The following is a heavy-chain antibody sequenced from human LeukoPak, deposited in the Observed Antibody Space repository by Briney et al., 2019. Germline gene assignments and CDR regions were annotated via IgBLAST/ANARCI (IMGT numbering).Heavy chain of an antibody. CDR1: GDSIFSASYY. D-gene: IGHD3-10*01. CDR3: AREGTAHAFDI. J-gene: IGHJ3*02. V-gene: IGHV4-31*03. Sequence: SQTLSLTCTVSGDSIFSASYYWGWLRQPPGKGLEWIGFIYYSGNTYYSSSLRSRISISIDTSNNQFSLSLSSVTVADTAVYYCAREGTAHAFDIWGRGTMVTVSS. CDR2: IYYSGNT.